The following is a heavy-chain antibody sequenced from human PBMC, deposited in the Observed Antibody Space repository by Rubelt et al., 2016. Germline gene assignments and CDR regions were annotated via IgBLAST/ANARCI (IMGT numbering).Heavy chain of an antibody. CDR1: GFTVSSNY. J-gene: IGHJ4*02. V-gene: IGHV3-53*04. Sequence: EVQLVESGGGLVQPGGSLRLSCAASGFTVSSNYMSWVRQAPGKGLEWVSVIYSGGSPCYADSVKGRFTISRHNSKNTLFLQMNSLRTEDTAVYYCAKRDNSGYYGIDYWGQGTLVTVSS. D-gene: IGHD5-12*01. CDR3: AKRDNSGYYGIDY. CDR2: IYSGGSP.